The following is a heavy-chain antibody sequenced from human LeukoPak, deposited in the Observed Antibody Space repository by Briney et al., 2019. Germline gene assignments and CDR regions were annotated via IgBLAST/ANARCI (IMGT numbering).Heavy chain of an antibody. V-gene: IGHV5-51*01. Sequence: KVSCKASGYSFTSYWIGWVRQMPGKGLEWMGIIYPGDSDTRYSPSFQGQVTISADKSISTAYLQWSSLKASDTAMYYCATRPPTGGYYFDYWGQGTLVTVSS. CDR1: GYSFTSYW. D-gene: IGHD7-27*01. CDR2: IYPGDSDT. J-gene: IGHJ4*02. CDR3: ATRPPTGGYYFDY.